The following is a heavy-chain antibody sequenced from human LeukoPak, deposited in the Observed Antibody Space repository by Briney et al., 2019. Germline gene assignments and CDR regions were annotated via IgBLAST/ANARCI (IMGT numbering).Heavy chain of an antibody. Sequence: RPGGSLRLSCAASGFTFDDYGTSWVRQAPGKGLEWVSYINWNGGSTGYADYVKGRFTISRDDAKNSLYLQMNSLRAEDTALYYCARGAHPFYDSSGYYYVDAFDIWGQGTMVTVSS. CDR3: ARGAHPFYDSSGYYYVDAFDI. CDR1: GFTFDDYG. CDR2: INWNGGST. D-gene: IGHD3-22*01. J-gene: IGHJ3*02. V-gene: IGHV3-20*04.